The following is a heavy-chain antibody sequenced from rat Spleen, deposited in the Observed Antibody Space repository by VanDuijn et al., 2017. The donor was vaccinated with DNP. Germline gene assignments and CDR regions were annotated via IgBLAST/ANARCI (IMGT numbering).Heavy chain of an antibody. D-gene: IGHD1-4*01. V-gene: IGHV5-22*01. Sequence: EVQLVESGGGLVQPGRSLKLSCAASGFTFSDYYMAWVRQAPTKGLDWVAYINYDGGTAYNGDSVKGRFTIPRDNSKSTLYLQMNSLRSEDMATYYCARHVLHLRVWDYWGQGVMVTVSS. CDR1: GFTFSDYY. CDR3: ARHVLHLRVWDY. J-gene: IGHJ2*01. CDR2: INYDGGTA.